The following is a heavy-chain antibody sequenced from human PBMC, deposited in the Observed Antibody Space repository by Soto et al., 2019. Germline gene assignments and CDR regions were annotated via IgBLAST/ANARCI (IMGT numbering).Heavy chain of an antibody. D-gene: IGHD5-18*01. J-gene: IGHJ4*02. V-gene: IGHV1-3*01. CDR2: INAGNGNA. CDR3: GRDYSSYGPFAY. CDR1: GYTFTSYA. Sequence: ASVKVSCKASGYTFTSYAMHWVRQAPGQKLEWMGWINAGNGNAKYSQKFQGRVTIARDTSASTAYMERNNLRAEDTAVDYCGRDYSSYGPFAYWGQETLVPVPS.